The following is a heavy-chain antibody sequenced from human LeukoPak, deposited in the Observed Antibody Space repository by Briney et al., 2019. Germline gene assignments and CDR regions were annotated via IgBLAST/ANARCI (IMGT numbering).Heavy chain of an antibody. CDR2: ICGSGGST. J-gene: IGHJ4*02. CDR1: GFTFSSYA. CDR3: AKGGSGSCYSQSDY. D-gene: IGHD2-15*01. Sequence: GGSLRLSCAASGFTFSSYAMSWVRQVPGKGLEWVSAICGSGGSTYYAGSVKGRFTISRDNSKNTLYLQVDSLRAEDTAVYYCAKGGSGSCYSQSDYWGQGTLVTVSS. V-gene: IGHV3-23*01.